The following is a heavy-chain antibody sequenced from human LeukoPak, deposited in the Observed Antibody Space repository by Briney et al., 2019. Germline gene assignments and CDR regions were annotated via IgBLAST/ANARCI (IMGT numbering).Heavy chain of an antibody. CDR1: GGSFSSDGLY. CDR3: ARENLLLWFGELRVYFDY. J-gene: IGHJ4*02. D-gene: IGHD3-10*01. V-gene: IGHV4-31*11. CDR2: INCSGSN. Sequence: PSETLSLTCAVSGGSFSSDGLYWGWHPQQQGLGREWVGYINCSGSNYYNPSLQSRLTISLLTSKNQFSLKLSSVTAADTAVYYCARENLLLWFGELRVYFDYWGQGTLVTVSS.